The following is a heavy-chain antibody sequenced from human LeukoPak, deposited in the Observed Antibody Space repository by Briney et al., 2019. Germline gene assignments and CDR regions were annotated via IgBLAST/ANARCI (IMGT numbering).Heavy chain of an antibody. J-gene: IGHJ4*02. Sequence: GGSLRLSCAASGFSVSSNYISWVRQAPGKGLEWVSVIYSGGSAKYADSVKARFTISRDNSKNTVYLQMNSLRAEDTAVYYCARATLDNWGQGTLVTVSS. CDR2: IYSGGSA. V-gene: IGHV3-53*01. CDR3: ARATLDN. CDR1: GFSVSSNY.